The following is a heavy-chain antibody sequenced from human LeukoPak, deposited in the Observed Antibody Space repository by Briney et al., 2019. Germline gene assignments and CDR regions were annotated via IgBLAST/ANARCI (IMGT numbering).Heavy chain of an antibody. CDR3: ARDLLSSGWYGGTGYFDY. CDR1: GFTFSTYW. V-gene: IGHV3-7*01. Sequence: GGSLRLSCAASGFTFSTYWMSWVRQAPGKGLEWVANIKQDGSEKYYVDSVKGRFTISRDNAKNSLYLQMNTLRPEDTAVYYCARDLLSSGWYGGTGYFDYWGQGTLVTVSS. J-gene: IGHJ4*02. D-gene: IGHD6-19*01. CDR2: IKQDGSEK.